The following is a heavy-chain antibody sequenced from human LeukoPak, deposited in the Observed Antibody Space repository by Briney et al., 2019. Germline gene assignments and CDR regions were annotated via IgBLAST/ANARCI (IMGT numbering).Heavy chain of an antibody. V-gene: IGHV3-66*01. CDR3: TRVSGSYDASDI. CDR1: GFTFSSYW. J-gene: IGHJ3*02. D-gene: IGHD3-10*01. Sequence: TGGSLRLSCAASGFTFSSYWMSWVRQAPGKGLEWVSVIYSGGSTYYADSVKGRFTISRDDSKNTVYLQMNSLRAEDTAAYYCTRVSGSYDASDIWGQGTMVIVSS. CDR2: IYSGGST.